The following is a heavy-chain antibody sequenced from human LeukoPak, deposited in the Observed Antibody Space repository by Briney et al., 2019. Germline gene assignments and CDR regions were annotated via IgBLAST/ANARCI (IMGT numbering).Heavy chain of an antibody. J-gene: IGHJ4*02. Sequence: GGSLRLSCAASGFTFSSYWKTWVRQAPGKGLEWVANIKQDGSEKYYVDSVKGRFTISRDNAKNSLYLQMNSLRAEDTAMYYCARDQSLPYCGGDCYSGSDYWGQGTRVTVSS. CDR2: IKQDGSEK. CDR3: ARDQSLPYCGGDCYSGSDY. D-gene: IGHD2-21*02. V-gene: IGHV3-7*03. CDR1: GFTFSSYW.